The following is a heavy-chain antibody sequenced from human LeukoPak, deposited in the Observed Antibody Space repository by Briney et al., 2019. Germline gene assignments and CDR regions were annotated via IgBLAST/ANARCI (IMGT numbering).Heavy chain of an antibody. CDR1: GYTFTSYG. V-gene: IGHV1-18*01. D-gene: IGHD3-22*01. CDR3: ARNRNEQYYHDSSGYQDY. Sequence: ASVKVSCKASGYTFTSYGISWVRQAPGQGLEWMGWISAYNGNTNYAQKLQGRVTMTTDTSTSTAYMELRSLRSDDTAVYYCARNRNEQYYHDSSGYQDYWGQGTLVTVSS. CDR2: ISAYNGNT. J-gene: IGHJ4*02.